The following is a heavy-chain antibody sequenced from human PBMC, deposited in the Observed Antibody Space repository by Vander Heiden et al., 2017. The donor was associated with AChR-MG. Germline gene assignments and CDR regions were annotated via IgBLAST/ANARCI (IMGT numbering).Heavy chain of an antibody. Sequence: EVQLLESGGGLVQPGGSLRLSCAASGFSFSSYAMNWVRQAPGKGLEWVSAISGSGRRTYYADSVKGRFTISRDNSKNTLFLQVNRLRAEDTAVYYCAKGGAVAVTPLDYWGQGTLVTVS. J-gene: IGHJ4*02. CDR1: GFSFSSYA. CDR3: AKGGAVAVTPLDY. D-gene: IGHD6-19*01. V-gene: IGHV3-23*01. CDR2: ISGSGRRT.